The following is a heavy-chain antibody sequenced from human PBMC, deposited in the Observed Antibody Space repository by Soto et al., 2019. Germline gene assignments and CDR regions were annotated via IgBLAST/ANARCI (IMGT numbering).Heavy chain of an antibody. CDR3: ARGRKEWADYSLSFDYYGLDV. CDR2: INHSGST. Sequence: SETLSVTCAVYGGSFSGYYWSWIRQPPGKGLEWIGEINHSGSTNYNPSLKSRVTISVDTSKNQFSLSLRSATAADTAVYYCARGRKEWADYSLSFDYYGLDVRGQGTLVTVSS. V-gene: IGHV4-34*01. D-gene: IGHD4-4*01. CDR1: GGSFSGYY. J-gene: IGHJ6*02.